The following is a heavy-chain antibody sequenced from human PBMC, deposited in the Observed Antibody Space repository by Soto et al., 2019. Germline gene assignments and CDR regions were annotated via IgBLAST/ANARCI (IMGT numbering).Heavy chain of an antibody. CDR1: GGSISRSNW. CDR3: ARSITFDWLFFDN. CDR2: IYHSGST. V-gene: IGHV4-4*02. D-gene: IGHD3-9*01. J-gene: IGHJ4*02. Sequence: LSLTCAVSGGSISRSNWWSWVRQPPGKGLEWIGEIYHSGSTNYHPSLKSRVTISVDKSKDQFSLKLTSLTAADTAVYYCARSITFDWLFFDNWGQGTLVTVSS.